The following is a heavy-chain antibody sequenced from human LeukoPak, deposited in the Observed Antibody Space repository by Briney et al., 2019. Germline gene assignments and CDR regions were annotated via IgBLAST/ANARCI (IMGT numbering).Heavy chain of an antibody. CDR2: IGSSGSSK. V-gene: IGHV3-11*01. Sequence: GGSLRLSCAASGFTFSDYYMSWIRQAPGKGLEWVSYIGSSGSSKYNADSVKGRFTISRDNAKNSVYLQMNSLRAEDTAVYYCARSNFGSGSYYKDYWGQGKLVTVSS. CDR3: ARSNFGSGSYYKDY. CDR1: GFTFSDYY. J-gene: IGHJ4*02. D-gene: IGHD3-10*01.